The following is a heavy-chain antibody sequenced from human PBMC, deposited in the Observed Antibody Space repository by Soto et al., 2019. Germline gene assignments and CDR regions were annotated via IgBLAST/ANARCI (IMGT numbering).Heavy chain of an antibody. V-gene: IGHV1-46*01. Sequence: ASVKVSCKASGYTFTIYGISWVRQAPGQGLEWMGIINPSGGSTSYAQKFQGRVTMTRDTSTSTVYMELSSLRSEDTVVYYCARSGYSYGFDYWGQGTLVTVYS. CDR2: INPSGGST. D-gene: IGHD5-18*01. CDR3: ARSGYSYGFDY. J-gene: IGHJ4*02. CDR1: GYTFTIYG.